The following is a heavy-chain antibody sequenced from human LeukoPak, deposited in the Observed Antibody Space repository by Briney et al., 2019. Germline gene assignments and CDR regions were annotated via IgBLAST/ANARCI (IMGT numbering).Heavy chain of an antibody. CDR3: ARDRLGDYDHSPSYDK. D-gene: IGHD3-22*01. J-gene: IGHJ4*02. Sequence: GGSLRLSCAVSGFTFSDYYICCISQAPGKRLEWVSYICDSGRTIYYADSVKGRFTISRNNAKNSVYLQMNNLRAEDTAVYYCARDRLGDYDHSPSYDKWGQGTLVTVSS. CDR1: GFTFSDYY. CDR2: ICDSGRTI. V-gene: IGHV3-11*01.